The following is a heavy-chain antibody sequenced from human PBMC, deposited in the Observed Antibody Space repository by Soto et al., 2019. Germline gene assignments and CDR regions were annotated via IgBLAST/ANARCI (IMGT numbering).Heavy chain of an antibody. Sequence: EVQLLESGGGLVQPGGSLRLSCAASGFTFSSYAMTWVRQAPAQGLEWVSGISGSGGGTYSADSAKGRFTISRHSPKNTLYLQMDGLRAEDTAVYYCANKADSSSTWGSLDIWGRGIMVSVSS. V-gene: IGHV3-23*01. D-gene: IGHD6-6*01. CDR1: GFTFSSYA. CDR2: ISGSGGGT. CDR3: ANKADSSSTWGSLDI. J-gene: IGHJ3*02.